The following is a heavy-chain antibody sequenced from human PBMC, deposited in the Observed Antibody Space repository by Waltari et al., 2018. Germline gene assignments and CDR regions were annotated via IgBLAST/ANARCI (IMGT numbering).Heavy chain of an antibody. CDR1: GFTFSSYA. CDR2: ISGSGGSK. Sequence: EVQLLESGGGLVQPGGSLRLSCAASGFTFSSYAMSWVRPAPGKGLEWVSAISGSGGSKYDAESVKGRVTISRDNAKNSLYLQMNSLRAEDTAVYYCAKGGAAAGYTHNWFDPWGQGTLVTVSS. D-gene: IGHD6-13*01. J-gene: IGHJ5*02. CDR3: AKGGAAAGYTHNWFDP. V-gene: IGHV3-23*01.